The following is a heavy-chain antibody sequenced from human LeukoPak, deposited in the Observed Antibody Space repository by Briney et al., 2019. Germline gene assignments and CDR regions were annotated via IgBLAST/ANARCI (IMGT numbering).Heavy chain of an antibody. J-gene: IGHJ5*02. D-gene: IGHD3-3*01. Sequence: ASXKVSCKASGGTFISYAISWVRQAPGQGLEWMGGIIPIFGTANYAQKFQGRVTITADESTSTAYMELSSLRSEDTAVYYCARDRGGGVWSGYWGFDPWGQGTLVTVSS. V-gene: IGHV1-69*13. CDR1: GGTFISYA. CDR3: ARDRGGGVWSGYWGFDP. CDR2: IIPIFGTA.